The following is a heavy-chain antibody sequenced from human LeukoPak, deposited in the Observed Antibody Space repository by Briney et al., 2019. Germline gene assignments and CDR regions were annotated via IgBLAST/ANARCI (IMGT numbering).Heavy chain of an antibody. Sequence: GGSLRLSCAASGFAFSNAWMTWVRQAPGKGLEWVGRIKSKTDGGATDYAAPVKGRFIISRDDSKNTLFLHMNSLKTEDTAVYYCAKGSAVGAYSRMDYWGQGTLVTVSS. CDR2: IKSKTDGGAT. J-gene: IGHJ4*02. D-gene: IGHD1-26*01. V-gene: IGHV3-15*01. CDR3: AKGSAVGAYSRMDY. CDR1: GFAFSNAW.